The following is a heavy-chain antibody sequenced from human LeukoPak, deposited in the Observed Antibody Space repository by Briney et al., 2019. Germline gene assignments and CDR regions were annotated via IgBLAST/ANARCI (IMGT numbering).Heavy chain of an antibody. V-gene: IGHV4-61*02. CDR1: GGSISSGSYY. J-gene: IGHJ6*03. CDR3: ARGGGGYVRYIHYYYYMDV. Sequence: SETLSLTCTVSGGSISSGSYYWSWIRQPAGKGLEWIGRIYTSGSTNYNPSLKSRVTISVDTSKNQFSLKLSSVTAADTAVYYCARGGGGYVRYIHYYYYMDVWGKGTTVTISS. CDR2: IYTSGST. D-gene: IGHD5-12*01.